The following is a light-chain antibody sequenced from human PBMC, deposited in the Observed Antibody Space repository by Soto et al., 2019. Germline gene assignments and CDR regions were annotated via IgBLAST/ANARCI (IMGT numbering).Light chain of an antibody. V-gene: IGKV1-5*03. CDR1: QSISSW. J-gene: IGKJ1*01. CDR3: QQYSVYSWP. CDR2: KAS. Sequence: DIQMTQSPSTLSASVGDRVTITCRASQSISSWLAWYQQKPGEAPKLLIYKASSLDSGDPSSFSGSGSGTEFTLTISSLQPDDFAAYYCQQYSVYSWPFGQGTKVEIK.